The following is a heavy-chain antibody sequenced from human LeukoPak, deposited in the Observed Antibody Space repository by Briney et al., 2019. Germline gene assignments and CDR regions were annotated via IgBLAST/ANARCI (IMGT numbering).Heavy chain of an antibody. J-gene: IGHJ6*03. D-gene: IGHD3-9*01. CDR1: GYTFTSYD. V-gene: IGHV1-8*01. CDR3: ARGCIRYFDWLFSSRPSYYYYMDV. CDR2: MNANSGNT. Sequence: ASVKVSCKASGYTFTSYDINWVRQATGQGLEWMGWMNANSGNTGYAQNFQGRVTMTRNTSISTAYMELSSLRSEDTAVYYCARGCIRYFDWLFSSRPSYYYYMDVWGKGTTVTISS.